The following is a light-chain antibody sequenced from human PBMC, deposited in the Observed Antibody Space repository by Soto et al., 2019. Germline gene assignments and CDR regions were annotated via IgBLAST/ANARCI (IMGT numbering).Light chain of an antibody. Sequence: EIVMTQFPATLSKSPGESATFSCRASQSISTKLAWYQQRPGQAPRLLMYGASTGATGIPARFSGSGSGTEFTLTISSLQSEDFAVYYCQQRSSWPLTFGGGTRVE. CDR3: QQRSSWPLT. J-gene: IGKJ4*01. CDR1: QSISTK. CDR2: GAS. V-gene: IGKV3-15*01.